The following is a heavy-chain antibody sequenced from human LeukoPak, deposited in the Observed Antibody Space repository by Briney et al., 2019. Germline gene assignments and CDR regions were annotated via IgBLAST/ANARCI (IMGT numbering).Heavy chain of an antibody. J-gene: IGHJ4*02. CDR3: ATKQWLAPPPDS. CDR2: INTDGTVT. D-gene: IGHD6-19*01. CDR1: GFTFSKYW. Sequence: SGGSLRLSCAASGFTFSKYWMLWVRQAPGKGLESVSRINTDGTVTTYADSVKGRFTVSGDNADNTMFLQMNSVRDEDTAVYYCATKQWLAPPPDSWGQGTPVTVSS. V-gene: IGHV3-74*01.